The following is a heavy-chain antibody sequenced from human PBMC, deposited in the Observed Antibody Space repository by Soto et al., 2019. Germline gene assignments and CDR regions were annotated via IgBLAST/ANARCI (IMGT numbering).Heavy chain of an antibody. V-gene: IGHV3-9*01. CDR3: AKGTPRIYGEYPWFDY. Sequence: GGSLRLSCAASGFTFDDYAMHWVRQAPGKGLEWVSGISWNSGSIGYADSVKGRFTISRDNAKNSLYLQMNSLRAEDTALYYCAKGTPRIYGEYPWFDYWGQGTLVTVYS. CDR2: ISWNSGSI. CDR1: GFTFDDYA. J-gene: IGHJ4*02. D-gene: IGHD4-17*01.